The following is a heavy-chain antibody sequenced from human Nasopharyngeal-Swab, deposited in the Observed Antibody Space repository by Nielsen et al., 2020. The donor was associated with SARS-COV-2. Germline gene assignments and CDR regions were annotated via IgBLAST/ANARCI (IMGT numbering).Heavy chain of an antibody. Sequence: GESLKISCAASGFTFSSYGMHWVRQAPGKGLEWVAVIWYDGSNKYYADSVKGRFTISRDNSKNTLYLQMNSLRAEDTAAYYCARAGKVAGKDYWGQGTLVTVSS. CDR3: ARAGKVAGKDY. J-gene: IGHJ4*02. CDR1: GFTFSSYG. CDR2: IWYDGSNK. V-gene: IGHV3-30*19. D-gene: IGHD6-19*01.